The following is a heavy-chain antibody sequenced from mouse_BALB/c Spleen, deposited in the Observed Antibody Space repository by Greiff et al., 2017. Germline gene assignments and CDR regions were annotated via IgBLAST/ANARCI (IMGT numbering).Heavy chain of an antibody. D-gene: IGHD2-4*01. Sequence: QVQLQQSGAELARPGASVKMSCKASGYTFPSYTMHWVKQRPGQGLEWIGYINPSSGYTNYNQKFKDKATLTADKSSSTAYMQLSSLTSEDSAVYYCARSRDYVYAMDYWGQGTSVTVSS. V-gene: IGHV1-4*01. CDR2: INPSSGYT. CDR3: ARSRDYVYAMDY. J-gene: IGHJ4*01. CDR1: GYTFPSYT.